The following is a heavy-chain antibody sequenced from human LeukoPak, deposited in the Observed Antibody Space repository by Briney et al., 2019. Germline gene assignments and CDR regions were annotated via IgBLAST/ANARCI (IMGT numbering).Heavy chain of an antibody. V-gene: IGHV4-34*01. CDR2: INHSGST. Sequence: SETLSLTCAVYGGSFSGYYWSWIRQPPGKGLEWIGEINHSGSTNYSPSLKSRVTISVDTSKNQFSLKLSSVTAADTAVYYCARGSIAARPDYWGQGTLVTVSS. CDR1: GGSFSGYY. J-gene: IGHJ4*02. D-gene: IGHD6-6*01. CDR3: ARGSIAARPDY.